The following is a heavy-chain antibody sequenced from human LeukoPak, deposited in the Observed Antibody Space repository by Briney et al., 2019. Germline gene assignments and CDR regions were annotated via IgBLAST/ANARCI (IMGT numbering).Heavy chain of an antibody. V-gene: IGHV4-59*08. D-gene: IGHD5-18*01. CDR3: ARTVDTAYGRDGDWFDP. CDR2: VYYSGST. CDR1: GGSISSYY. Sequence: SETLSLTCTVSGGSISSYYWSWIRQPPGKGLEWIGYVYYSGSTNYNPSLKSRVTISVDTSKNQFSLKLSSVTAADTAVYYCARTVDTAYGRDGDWFDPWGQGTLVTVSS. J-gene: IGHJ5*02.